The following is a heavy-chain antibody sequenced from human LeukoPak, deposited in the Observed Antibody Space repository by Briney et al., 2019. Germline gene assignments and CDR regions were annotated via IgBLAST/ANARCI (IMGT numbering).Heavy chain of an antibody. CDR1: GGSISSSNW. D-gene: IGHD1-1*01. J-gene: IGHJ3*02. Sequence: QSSETLSLTCAVSGGSISSSNWWSWVRQAPGKGLEWVSVLYSGGNTYHADSVKGRFTISRDNSKNTLYLQMNSLRAEDTAVYFCARGNAHAFDIWGQGTMVTVSS. CDR2: LYSGGNT. CDR3: ARGNAHAFDI. V-gene: IGHV3-53*01.